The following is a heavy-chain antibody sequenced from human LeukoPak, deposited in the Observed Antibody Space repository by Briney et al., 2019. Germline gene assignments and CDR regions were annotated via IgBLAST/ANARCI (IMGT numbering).Heavy chain of an antibody. V-gene: IGHV3-23*01. CDR1: GVAIGGSW. D-gene: IGHD3-10*02. CDR2: TNSGGTTT. Sequence: PGGSLRLSCIVSGVAIGGSWMSWVRQSPGKGLEWISTTNSGGTTTYYAESVKGRFTISRDNFKNALYLQMSSLRVEDTAIYYCAKQSYARSLGEGGPGTLVTVSS. J-gene: IGHJ4*02. CDR3: AKQSYARSLGE.